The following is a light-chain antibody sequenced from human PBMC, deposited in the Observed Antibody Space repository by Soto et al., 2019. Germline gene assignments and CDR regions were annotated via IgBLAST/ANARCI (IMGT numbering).Light chain of an antibody. CDR2: QVT. CDR3: CSYTSSITWV. Sequence: QSALTQPASVSGSPGQSITISCTGTSSDVGGYNYVSWYQQHPGKAPKLVISQVTNRPSGVSNRFSGSKSGNTAFLTISGLQAEDEADYYCCSYTSSITWVFGGGTKVTVL. V-gene: IGLV2-14*01. J-gene: IGLJ3*02. CDR1: SSDVGGYNY.